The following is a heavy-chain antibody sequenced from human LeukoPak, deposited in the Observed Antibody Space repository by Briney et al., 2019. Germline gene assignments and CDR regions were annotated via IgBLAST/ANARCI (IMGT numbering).Heavy chain of an antibody. Sequence: GGSLRLSCAASGFTFSSYGMHWVRQAPGKGLEWVSFIRYDGSNKYYADSVKGRFTISRDNSKNTLYLHMNSLRAEDTAVYYCAKDRRATQPQTPDYWGQGTLVTVSS. CDR3: AKDRRATQPQTPDY. CDR2: IRYDGSNK. CDR1: GFTFSSYG. D-gene: IGHD1-26*01. V-gene: IGHV3-30*02. J-gene: IGHJ4*02.